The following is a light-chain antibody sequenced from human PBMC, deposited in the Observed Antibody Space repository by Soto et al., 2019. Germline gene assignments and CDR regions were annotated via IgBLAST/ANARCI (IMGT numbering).Light chain of an antibody. CDR2: RAS. CDR3: QQYNTFSFT. Sequence: DIQMTQSPSTLSASLGDRVTITCRASRAFSDWLAWYQQRPGKAPKLLIYRASRLDSGVPARFTGSGSGTEFTLTISGLQPDDLATYYCQQYNTFSFTFGQGTKLEI. V-gene: IGKV1-5*03. CDR1: RAFSDW. J-gene: IGKJ2*01.